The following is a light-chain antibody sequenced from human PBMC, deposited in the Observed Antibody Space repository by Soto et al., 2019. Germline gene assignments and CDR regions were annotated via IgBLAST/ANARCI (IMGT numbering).Light chain of an antibody. V-gene: IGKV3-20*01. CDR1: QSVSSSY. Sequence: EIVLTQSPGTLSLSPGDRATLSCRASQSVSSSYLAWYQQKPGQAPRLLIYGASSRATGIPDRFSGSGSGTDFPLTINRLEPEDFAVYYCQQYGSSPNTFGQGTKVEIE. J-gene: IGKJ2*01. CDR3: QQYGSSPNT. CDR2: GAS.